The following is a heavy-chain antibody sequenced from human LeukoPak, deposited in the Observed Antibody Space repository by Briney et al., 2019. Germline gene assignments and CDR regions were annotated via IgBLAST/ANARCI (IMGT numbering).Heavy chain of an antibody. V-gene: IGHV4-34*01. J-gene: IGHJ4*02. CDR1: GGSFSGYY. Sequence: SETLSLTCAAYGGSFSGYYRSWIRQPPGKGLEWIGEINHSGSTNYNPSLKSRVTISVDTSKNQFFLKLSSVTAADTAVYYCVRIDDYWGQGTLVTVSS. CDR2: INHSGST. D-gene: IGHD2-15*01. CDR3: VRIDDY.